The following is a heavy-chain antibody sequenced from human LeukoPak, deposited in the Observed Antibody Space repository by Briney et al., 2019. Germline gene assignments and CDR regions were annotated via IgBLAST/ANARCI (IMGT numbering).Heavy chain of an antibody. CDR3: ARGDYYDSSGYHDY. CDR2: INSDGSST. J-gene: IGHJ4*02. D-gene: IGHD3-22*01. Sequence: GSLRLSCAASGFTFSSYWMHWIRQAPGKGLVWVSRINSDGSSTSYADSVKGRFTISRDNAKNTLYLQMNSLRAEDTAVYYCARGDYYDSSGYHDYWGQGTLVTVSS. V-gene: IGHV3-74*01. CDR1: GFTFSSYW.